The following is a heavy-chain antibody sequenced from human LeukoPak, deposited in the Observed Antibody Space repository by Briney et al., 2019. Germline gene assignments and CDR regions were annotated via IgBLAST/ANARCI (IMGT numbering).Heavy chain of an antibody. CDR3: ARDSYGSGSYTHYYYGMDV. V-gene: IGHV1-18*01. D-gene: IGHD3-10*01. CDR2: ISAYNGNT. J-gene: IGHJ6*02. CDR1: GYTFTSYG. Sequence: GASVKVSCKASGYTFTSYGISWVRQAPGQGLEWMGWISAYNGNTNYAQKLQGRVTMTTDTSTSTAYMELRSLRSDDTAVYYCARDSYGSGSYTHYYYGMDVWGQGTTVTVSS.